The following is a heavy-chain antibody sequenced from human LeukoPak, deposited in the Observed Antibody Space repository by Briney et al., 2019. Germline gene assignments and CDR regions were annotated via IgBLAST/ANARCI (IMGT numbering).Heavy chain of an antibody. CDR3: ARKGIGSSRYQNMDV. CDR2: ISIDGGRT. D-gene: IGHD6-25*01. J-gene: IGHJ6*03. CDR1: GFTFSSYA. Sequence: GRSLRLSCAASGFTFSSYAMSWVRQAPGKGPEWVSTISIDGGRTYYADSVKGRFTVSRDTSKNTLYLQMNSLRAEDTAVYYCARKGIGSSRYQNMDVWGKGTTVAVSS. V-gene: IGHV3-23*01.